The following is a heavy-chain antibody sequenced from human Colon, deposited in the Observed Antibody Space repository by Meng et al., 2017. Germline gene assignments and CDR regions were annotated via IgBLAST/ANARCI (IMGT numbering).Heavy chain of an antibody. D-gene: IGHD2-21*02. CDR3: ARVNGDFDEAWFDP. CDR1: GASVSSGDYY. J-gene: IGHJ5*02. Sequence: VPLQESGPVLWRPLETLSLTCTGSGASVSSGDYYWSWIRQPPGKGLEWLGYIYYTGNTNYNPSLKNRVTISLDTSNNQFSLKLTSMTAADAAIYYCARVNGDFDEAWFDPWGQGTLVTVSS. CDR2: IYYTGNT. V-gene: IGHV4-61*08.